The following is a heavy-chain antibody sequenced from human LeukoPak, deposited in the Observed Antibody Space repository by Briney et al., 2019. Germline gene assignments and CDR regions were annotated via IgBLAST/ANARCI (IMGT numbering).Heavy chain of an antibody. J-gene: IGHJ4*02. CDR2: IYHSGST. V-gene: IGHV4-4*02. CDR1: GGSISSSNW. Sequence: PSETLSLTCAVSGGSISSSNWWGWVRQPPGKGLEWIGEIYHSGSTNYNPSLKSRVTISVDKSKNQFSLKLSSVTAADTAVYYCARRRASVTMIVVDSSWFDYWGQGTLVTVSS. CDR3: ARRRASVTMIVVDSSWFDY. D-gene: IGHD3-22*01.